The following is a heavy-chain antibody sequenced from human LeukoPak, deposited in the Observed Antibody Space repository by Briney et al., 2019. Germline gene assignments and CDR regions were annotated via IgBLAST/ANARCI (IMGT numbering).Heavy chain of an antibody. CDR2: IKQDGSEK. CDR3: AREKGYDFWSGYPHYFDF. J-gene: IGHJ4*02. CDR1: GFTFSTYW. D-gene: IGHD3-3*01. Sequence: GGSLRLSCAASGFTFSTYWMSWVRQAPGKGLEWVANIKQDGSEKYYVDSMKGRFTISRDNAKNSLYLKMNSLRAEDTAVYYCAREKGYDFWSGYPHYFDFWGQGTLVTVSS. V-gene: IGHV3-7*01.